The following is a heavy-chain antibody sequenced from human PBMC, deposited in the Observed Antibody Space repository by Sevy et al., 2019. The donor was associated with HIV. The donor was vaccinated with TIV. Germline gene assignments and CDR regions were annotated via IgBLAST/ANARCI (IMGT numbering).Heavy chain of an antibody. CDR1: GYTFTSYD. V-gene: IGHV1-8*03. J-gene: IGHJ4*02. CDR2: LNPNSGNT. Sequence: ASVKVSCKASGYTFTSYDINWVRQATGQGLEWMGWLNPNSGNTGYAQKFQGRVTITRNTSIRTAYMELSSLRSEDAAVYYCARGYYFDSSAYYRFDYWGQGTLVTVSS. D-gene: IGHD3-22*01. CDR3: ARGYYFDSSAYYRFDY.